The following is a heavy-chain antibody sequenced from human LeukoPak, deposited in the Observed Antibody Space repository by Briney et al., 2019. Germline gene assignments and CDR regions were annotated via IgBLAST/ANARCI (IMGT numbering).Heavy chain of an antibody. Sequence: SQTLSLTCTVSGGSISSSGYYWSWIRQHPGKGLELIGYIYDSGSTYYNPSLKSRVTISGDTSKNQFSLKLSSVTAADTAVYYWARAFRFFGVDVGGKGTTVTVSS. CDR2: IYDSGST. J-gene: IGHJ6*03. V-gene: IGHV4-31*03. D-gene: IGHD3-16*01. CDR3: ARAFRFFGVDV. CDR1: GGSISSSGYY.